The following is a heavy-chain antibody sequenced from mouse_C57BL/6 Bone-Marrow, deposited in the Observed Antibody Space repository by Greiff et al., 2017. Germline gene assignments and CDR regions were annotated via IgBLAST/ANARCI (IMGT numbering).Heavy chain of an antibody. CDR2: INPSSGYT. CDR3: ARHYGDDCKAWFAY. D-gene: IGHD2-2*01. CDR1: GYTFTSYT. V-gene: IGHV1-4*01. J-gene: IGHJ3*01. Sequence: QVQLQQSGAELARPGASVKMSCKASGYTFTSYTMHWVKQRPGQGLEWIGYINPSSGYTKYNQKFKDKATLTADKSSSKAYMQLSSLTSEASAVYYRARHYGDDCKAWFAYGGQGTLVTVSA.